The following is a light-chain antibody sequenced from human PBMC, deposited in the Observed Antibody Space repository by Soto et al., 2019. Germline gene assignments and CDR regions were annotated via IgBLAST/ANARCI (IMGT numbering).Light chain of an antibody. CDR1: SSDVGGYNY. J-gene: IGLJ3*02. V-gene: IGLV2-14*03. CDR2: DVS. CDR3: SSYTSSSTVV. Sequence: QSALTQPASVSGSPGQSITISCTGTSSDVGGYNYVSWYQQHAGKAPKLMIYDVSYRPSGVSNRFSGSKSGNTASLTISGLQADDEADYYCSSYTSSSTVVFGEGTKLTVL.